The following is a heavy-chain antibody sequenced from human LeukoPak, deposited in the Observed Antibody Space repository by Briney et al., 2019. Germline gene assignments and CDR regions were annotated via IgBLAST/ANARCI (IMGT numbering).Heavy chain of an antibody. J-gene: IGHJ3*02. V-gene: IGHV3-7*01. CDR2: IKQDGSEK. CDR1: GFTFSSYA. D-gene: IGHD6-19*01. Sequence: PGGSLRLSCAASGFTFSSYAMSWVRQAPGKGLEWVANIKQDGSEKYYVDSVKGRFTISRDNAKNSLYLQMNSLRAEDTAVYYCARGEIAVAGKTHDAFDIWGQGTMVTVSS. CDR3: ARGEIAVAGKTHDAFDI.